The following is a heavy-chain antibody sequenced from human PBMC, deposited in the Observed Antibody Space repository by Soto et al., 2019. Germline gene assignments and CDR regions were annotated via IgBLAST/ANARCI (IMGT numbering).Heavy chain of an antibody. CDR3: ARDGGSYGIYYFDY. V-gene: IGHV3-30*04. J-gene: IGHJ4*02. CDR2: ISYDGSNK. Sequence: GGSLRLSCAASGFTFSSYAMHWVRQAPGKGLEWVAVISYDGSNKYYADSVKGRFTISRDNSKNTLYLQMNSLRAEDTAVYYCARDGGSYGIYYFDYWGQGTLVTVSS. CDR1: GFTFSSYA. D-gene: IGHD1-26*01.